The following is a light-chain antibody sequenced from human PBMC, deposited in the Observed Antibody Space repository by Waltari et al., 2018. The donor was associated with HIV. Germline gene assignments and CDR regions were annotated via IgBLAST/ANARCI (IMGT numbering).Light chain of an antibody. CDR2: EYS. CDR1: ALPKKY. Sequence: SYELTQPPSVAVSPGQTARITCTGDALPKKYASWYQQKSGQAPVLVIDEYSKRPSGFPDRFSGSSSGTTATLTISGAQVEDEADYYCYSTDNSGHHRVFGTGTKLTVL. J-gene: IGLJ2*01. V-gene: IGLV3-10*01. CDR3: YSTDNSGHHRV.